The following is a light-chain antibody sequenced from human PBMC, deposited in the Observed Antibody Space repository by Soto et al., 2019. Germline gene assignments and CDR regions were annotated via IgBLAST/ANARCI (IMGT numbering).Light chain of an antibody. CDR1: QSISSW. J-gene: IGKJ1*01. CDR3: QQYNSYSWT. Sequence: DIQMTQSPSTLSASVGDRVTITCRASQSISSWLAWYQQKPGKAPKLLISQASSLESGVPSRFSRSGSETEFTLTISGLQPDDFASYYCQQYNSYSWTFGQGTRWIS. V-gene: IGKV1-5*03. CDR2: QAS.